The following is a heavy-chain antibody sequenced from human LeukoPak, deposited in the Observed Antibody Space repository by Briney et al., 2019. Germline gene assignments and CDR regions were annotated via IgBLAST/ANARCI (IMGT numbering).Heavy chain of an antibody. CDR1: GGTFSSYA. V-gene: IGHV1-69*05. CDR3: ARDGQSYYYDSSKLGYFQH. D-gene: IGHD3-22*01. J-gene: IGHJ1*01. CDR2: IIPIFGTA. Sequence: GASVKVSCKASGGTFSSYAISWVRQAPGQGLEWMGGIIPIFGTANYAQKFQGRVTITTDESTSTAYMELSSLRSEDTAVYYCARDGQSYYYDSSKLGYFQHWGQGTLVTVSS.